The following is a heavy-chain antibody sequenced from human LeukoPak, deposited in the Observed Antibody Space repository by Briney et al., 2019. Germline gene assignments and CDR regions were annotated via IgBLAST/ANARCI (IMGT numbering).Heavy chain of an antibody. CDR2: IYYGGST. CDR1: GGSPSSYY. Sequence: SETPSLTSTVSGGSPSSYYWSCGLHPPRQGLEGSRYIYYGGSTNYTPSLKSRVTMSVDTSKNQFSLKLSSVTAADTAVYYCARDELQWLPPYYYYYGMDVWGQGTTVTVSS. D-gene: IGHD6-19*01. J-gene: IGHJ6*02. CDR3: ARDELQWLPPYYYYYGMDV. V-gene: IGHV4-59*01.